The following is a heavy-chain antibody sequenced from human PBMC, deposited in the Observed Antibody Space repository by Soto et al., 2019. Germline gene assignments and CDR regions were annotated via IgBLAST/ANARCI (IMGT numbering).Heavy chain of an antibody. D-gene: IGHD6-13*01. V-gene: IGHV3-15*01. J-gene: IGHJ3*01. Sequence: EVQLVESGGGLVKPGGSLRLSCAASGFTFSNAWMSWVRQAPGKGLEWVGRIKSKTDGGTTDYAAPVKGRFTISRDDSKNTLYLQMNSLKTEDTAVYYCTTDLKYSRNAFDLWGQGTMVTVSS. CDR1: GFTFSNAW. CDR3: TTDLKYSRNAFDL. CDR2: IKSKTDGGTT.